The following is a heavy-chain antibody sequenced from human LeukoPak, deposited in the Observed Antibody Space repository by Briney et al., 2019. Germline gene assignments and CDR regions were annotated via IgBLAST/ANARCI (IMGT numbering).Heavy chain of an antibody. Sequence: SETLSLTCAVYGGSFSGYYWSWIRQPPGKGLEWIGEINHSGSTNYNPSLKSRVTISVDTSKNQFSLKLSSVTAADTAVYYCARRGSGYVWGSYRLAGGYFDYWGQGTLVTVSS. CDR2: INHSGST. V-gene: IGHV4-34*01. CDR3: ARRGSGYVWGSYRLAGGYFDY. D-gene: IGHD3-16*02. CDR1: GGSFSGYY. J-gene: IGHJ4*02.